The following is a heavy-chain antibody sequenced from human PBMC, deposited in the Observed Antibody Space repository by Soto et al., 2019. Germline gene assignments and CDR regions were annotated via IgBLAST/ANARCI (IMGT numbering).Heavy chain of an antibody. D-gene: IGHD3-22*01. V-gene: IGHV1-46*03. CDR1: GYTLTSYY. CDR2: INPSGGST. J-gene: IGHJ4*02. CDR3: ASRLYSSGYYGFLDH. Sequence: SVYVAWKACGYTLTSYYMHLVRQAPGQGLEWMGIINPSGGSTSYTQRFQGRVTMTRDTSTSTVYMELSSLRSEDTAVYYCASRLYSSGYYGFLDHWGQGTLVTVSS.